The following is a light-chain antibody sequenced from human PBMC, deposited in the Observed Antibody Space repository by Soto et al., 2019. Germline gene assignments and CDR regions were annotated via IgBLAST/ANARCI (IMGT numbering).Light chain of an antibody. CDR3: QHYYSFPFT. CDR2: AVS. J-gene: IGKJ3*01. CDR1: QDISGY. Sequence: AIRMTQSPSSISASTGDRVTITCRANQDISGYVAWYQQKPGKAPKLLIYAVSTLQSGVPSRFRGSGSGTEFSLTISCLQSDDFASYYCQHYYSFPFTFGPGTKVEI. V-gene: IGKV1-8*01.